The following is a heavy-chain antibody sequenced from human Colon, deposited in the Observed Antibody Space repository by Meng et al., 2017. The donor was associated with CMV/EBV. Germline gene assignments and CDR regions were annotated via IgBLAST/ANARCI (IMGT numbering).Heavy chain of an antibody. Sequence: GGSLRLSCAASGFTFSFYGMSWVRQAPGKGLEWVAYIGRDSSAVYYPDSVKGRFTISRDNAKNSLYLQMNSLRAEDTAVYYCARDPFQAHLLDDFLDTWGQGTLVTVSS. CDR2: IGRDSSAV. V-gene: IGHV3-48*04. D-gene: IGHD2/OR15-2a*01. J-gene: IGHJ5*02. CDR1: GFTFSFYG. CDR3: ARDPFQAHLLDDFLDT.